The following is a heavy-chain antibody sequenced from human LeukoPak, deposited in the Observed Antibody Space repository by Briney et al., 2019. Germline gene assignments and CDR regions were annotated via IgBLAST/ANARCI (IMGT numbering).Heavy chain of an antibody. V-gene: IGHV4-4*07. Sequence: TSETLSLTCTVSGGSISSYYWSWIRQPAGKGLEWIGRIDTSGNTNYKPSLKSRVTMSVDTSKNQFSLKLSSVTAADTAVYYCARVSSSWYQDWYFDLWGRGTLVTVSS. J-gene: IGHJ2*01. CDR2: IDTSGNT. CDR1: GGSISSYY. D-gene: IGHD6-13*01. CDR3: ARVSSSWYQDWYFDL.